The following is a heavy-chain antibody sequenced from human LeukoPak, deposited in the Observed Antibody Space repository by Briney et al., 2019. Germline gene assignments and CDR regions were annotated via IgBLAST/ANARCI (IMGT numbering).Heavy chain of an antibody. CDR1: GFTFSSYA. V-gene: IGHV3-30-3*01. J-gene: IGHJ5*02. D-gene: IGHD6-13*01. CDR3: ARDGRIAAALLGGP. Sequence: GGSLRLSCAASGFTFSSYAMHWVRQAPGKGLEWVAVILYDGSNKYYADSVKGRFTISRDNSKNTLYLQMNSLRAEDTAVYYCARDGRIAAALLGGPWGQGTLVTVSS. CDR2: ILYDGSNK.